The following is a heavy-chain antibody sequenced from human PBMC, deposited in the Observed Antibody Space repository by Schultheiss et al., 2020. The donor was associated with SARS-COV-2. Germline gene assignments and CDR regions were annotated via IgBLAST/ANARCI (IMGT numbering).Heavy chain of an antibody. CDR1: GFTFGDYA. Sequence: GESLKISCTASGFTFGDYAMSWFRQAPGKGLEWVAVIWYDGSNKYYADSVKGRFTISRDNSKNTLYLQMNSLRAEDTAVYYCARDGGSYYDILTPPDYWGQGTLVTVSS. V-gene: IGHV3-33*01. J-gene: IGHJ4*02. CDR2: IWYDGSNK. D-gene: IGHD3-9*01. CDR3: ARDGGSYYDILTPPDY.